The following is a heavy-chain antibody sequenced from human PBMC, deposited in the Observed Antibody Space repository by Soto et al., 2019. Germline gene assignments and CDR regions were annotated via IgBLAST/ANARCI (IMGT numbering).Heavy chain of an antibody. CDR2: INPSGSVT. J-gene: IGHJ5*02. CDR3: AKDWVGAVAGNWFDP. V-gene: IGHV3-23*01. CDR1: GFTFSTYG. D-gene: IGHD6-19*01. Sequence: EVQLLETGGGLVQPGGSLRLSCAASGFTFSTYGMTWVRLAPGRGLEYVSAINPSGSVTYYPDSLKGRFTISRDNSKNTLYVQMNSLRAEDTAIYYCAKDWVGAVAGNWFDPWGQGTLVTVSS.